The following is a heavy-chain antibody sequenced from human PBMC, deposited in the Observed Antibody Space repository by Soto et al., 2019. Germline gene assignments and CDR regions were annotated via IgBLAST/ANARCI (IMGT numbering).Heavy chain of an antibody. V-gene: IGHV4-59*01. D-gene: IGHD3-22*01. CDR3: ARVIRDSSGYYSTYYFDY. CDR1: GGSISSYY. CDR2: IYYSGST. Sequence: PSETLSLTCTVSGGSISSYYWSWIRQPPGKGLEWIGYIYYSGSTNYSPALKSRVTISVDTSKNQFSLKLSSVTAAYTAVYYCARVIRDSSGYYSTYYFDYWGQGTLVTVSS. J-gene: IGHJ4*02.